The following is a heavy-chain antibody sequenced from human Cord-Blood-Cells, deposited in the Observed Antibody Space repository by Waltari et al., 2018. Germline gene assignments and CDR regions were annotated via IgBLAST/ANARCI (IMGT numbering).Heavy chain of an antibody. V-gene: IGHV3-49*04. J-gene: IGHJ6*02. CDR1: GFTFGDYA. CDR2: IRSKAYGGTT. CDR3: TRDRDSIAARYYYYYGMDV. D-gene: IGHD6-6*01. Sequence: EVQLVESGGGLVQPGRSLRLSCTASGFTFGDYAISWVRQAPGKGLVWVGFIRSKAYGGTTEYAASVKGRFTISRDDSNSIAYLQMNSLKTEDTAVYYCTRDRDSIAARYYYYYGMDVWGQGTTVTVSS.